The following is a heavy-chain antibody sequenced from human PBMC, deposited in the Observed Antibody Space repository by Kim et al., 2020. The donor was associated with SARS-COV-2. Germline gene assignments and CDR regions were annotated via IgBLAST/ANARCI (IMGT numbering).Heavy chain of an antibody. Sequence: SETLSLTCAVYGGSFSGYYWSWIRQPPGKGLEWIGEINHSGSTNYNPSLKSRVTISVDTSKNQFSLKMSSVTAADTAVYYCARGSRITIFGVVIGQYYFDSWGQGTLVTVSS. CDR1: GGSFSGYY. D-gene: IGHD3-3*01. J-gene: IGHJ4*02. CDR2: INHSGST. CDR3: ARGSRITIFGVVIGQYYFDS. V-gene: IGHV4-34*01.